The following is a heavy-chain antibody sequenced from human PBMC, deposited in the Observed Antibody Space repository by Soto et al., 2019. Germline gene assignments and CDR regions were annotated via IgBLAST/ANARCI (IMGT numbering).Heavy chain of an antibody. D-gene: IGHD2-2*02. CDR2: IYYSGST. CDR3: AVSNTDHDY. J-gene: IGHJ4*02. V-gene: IGHV4-59*08. CDR1: GGTISSYY. Sequence: SETLYLTCTVSGGTISSYYWSWIRQPPGKGLEWIGYIYYSGSTNYNPSLKSRVTISVDTSKNQFSLKLSSVTAADTAVYYCAVSNTDHDYWGQGTLVTVSS.